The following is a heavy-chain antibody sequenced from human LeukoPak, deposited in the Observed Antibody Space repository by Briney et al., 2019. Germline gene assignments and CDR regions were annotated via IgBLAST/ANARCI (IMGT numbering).Heavy chain of an antibody. CDR2: IYYSGST. CDR3: ARRGYGGNSVYFDY. D-gene: IGHD4-23*01. CDR1: GGCISSYY. Sequence: PSETLSLTCTVSGGCISSYYWSWIRQPPGQGLEWIGYIYYSGSTNYNPSLKSRVTISVDTSKNQFSLKLSSVTAADTAVYYCARRGYGGNSVYFDYWGQGTLVTVSS. V-gene: IGHV4-59*01. J-gene: IGHJ4*02.